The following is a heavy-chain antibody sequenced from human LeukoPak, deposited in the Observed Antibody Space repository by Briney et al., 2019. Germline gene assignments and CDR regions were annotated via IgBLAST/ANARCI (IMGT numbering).Heavy chain of an antibody. CDR2: ISDNGGST. Sequence: GGSLRLSCAASGFTFYNYAMTWVRQAPGKGLEWFSGISDNGGSTYHAVSVRGRFTISRDNSKNTLYLQMNSLIAEDTAVYYCARLGSGSLRRYHFDHWGQGSLVTVSS. D-gene: IGHD3-10*01. V-gene: IGHV3-23*01. CDR1: GFTFYNYA. CDR3: ARLGSGSLRRYHFDH. J-gene: IGHJ4*02.